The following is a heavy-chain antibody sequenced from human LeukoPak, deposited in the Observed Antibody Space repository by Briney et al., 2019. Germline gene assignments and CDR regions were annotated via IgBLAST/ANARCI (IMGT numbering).Heavy chain of an antibody. D-gene: IGHD1-26*01. V-gene: IGHV1-2*02. CDR2: INPNSGGT. CDR1: GYTFTGYY. Sequence: ASVKVSCKASGYTFTGYYMHWVRQAPGQGLEWMGWINPNSGGTNYAQKFQGRVTMTRDTSISTAYMELSRRRSDDTAVYYCARVGINSGSPRGAFDIWGQGTMVTVSS. J-gene: IGHJ3*02. CDR3: ARVGINSGSPRGAFDI.